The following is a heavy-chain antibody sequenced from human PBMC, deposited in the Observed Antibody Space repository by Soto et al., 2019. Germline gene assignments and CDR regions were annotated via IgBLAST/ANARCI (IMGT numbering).Heavy chain of an antibody. CDR3: ARGGISPDY. Sequence: QVQLVQYGVEVKAPGASVKVSCKASGYTFTTSSISWVRQAPGQGLEWMGWISGYNGNTNYAQKFQGRVTLTTDTSTNTAYMELRSLSSDDTAVYYCARGGISPDYWGQGTLVTVSS. J-gene: IGHJ4*02. CDR2: ISGYNGNT. V-gene: IGHV1-18*01. CDR1: GYTFTTSS. D-gene: IGHD1-1*01.